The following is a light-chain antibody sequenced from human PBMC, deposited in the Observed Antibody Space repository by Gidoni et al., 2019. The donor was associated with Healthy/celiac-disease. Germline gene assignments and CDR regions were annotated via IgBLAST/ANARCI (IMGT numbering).Light chain of an antibody. CDR3: QQYGRR. Sequence: ETVLTQSPGTLSLSPGERATLSCRASQSVSSSYLAWYQQKPGQAPRLLIYGASSRATGIPDRFSGSGSGTDFTLTISRLEPEDFAVYYCQQYGRRFGQGTKVEIK. CDR1: QSVSSSY. J-gene: IGKJ1*01. CDR2: GAS. V-gene: IGKV3-20*01.